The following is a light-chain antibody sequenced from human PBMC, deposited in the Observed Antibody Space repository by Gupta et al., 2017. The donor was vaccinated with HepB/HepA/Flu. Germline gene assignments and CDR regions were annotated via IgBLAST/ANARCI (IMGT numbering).Light chain of an antibody. CDR2: DVS. CDR1: STDVRGYNY. CDR3: SSYTSSSTLV. V-gene: IGLV2-14*01. J-gene: IGLJ3*02. Sequence: QPASVSGPPGQSITISCTGTSTDVRGYNYVSWYQQHPGKAPKLMIYDVSNRPSGVSNRFSGSKSGSTASLTISGPQAEDEADYYCSSYTSSSTLVFGGGTKLTVL.